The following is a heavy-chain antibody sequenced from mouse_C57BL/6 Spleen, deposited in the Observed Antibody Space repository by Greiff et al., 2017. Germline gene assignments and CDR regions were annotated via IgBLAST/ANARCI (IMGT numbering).Heavy chain of an antibody. CDR3: TRTDYYGSSLDY. V-gene: IGHV6-6*01. J-gene: IGHJ2*01. D-gene: IGHD1-1*01. CDR2: FRNKANNHAS. CDR1: GFTFTDAW. Sequence: DVMLVESGGGLVQPGGSMKLSCAASGFTFTDAWMDWVRQSPEKGLEWVAEFRNKANNHASYYAESVKGRFTISRDDSKSSVYLQMNRLRAEDTGIYYCTRTDYYGSSLDYWGQGTTLTVSS.